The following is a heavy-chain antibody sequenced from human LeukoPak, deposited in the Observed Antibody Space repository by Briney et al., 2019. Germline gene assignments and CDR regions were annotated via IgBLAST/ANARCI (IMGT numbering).Heavy chain of an antibody. CDR3: ARLSQTPDYYSNGGYYYLGY. CDR1: RYTFTSYD. J-gene: IGHJ4*02. V-gene: IGHV1-8*01. Sequence: GASVKVSCKASRYTFTSYDINWVREAAGQRLEWMGWMNPNTGRTGFAQKFQGRLTMTRDASISTAYMKLSSLRSDDTAVYYCARLSQTPDYYSNGGYYYLGYWGQGTPVTVSS. CDR2: MNPNTGRT. D-gene: IGHD3-22*01.